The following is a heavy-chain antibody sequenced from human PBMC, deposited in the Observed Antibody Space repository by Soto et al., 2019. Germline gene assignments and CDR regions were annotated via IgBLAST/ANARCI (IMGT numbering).Heavy chain of an antibody. D-gene: IGHD5-12*01. CDR1: GFAVSDNY. V-gene: IGHV3-66*01. J-gene: IGHJ4*02. CDR2: IYSGGTT. CDR3: ATRTITLPQ. Sequence: EVQLVESGGGLVQPGGSLRLSCAASGFAVSDNYMSWVRQAPGKGLEFVSLIYSGGTTSYADSVKGRFTISRDNSKNTLYLQMNNLIAEDTAVYYCATRTITLPQWGQGTLVTVSS.